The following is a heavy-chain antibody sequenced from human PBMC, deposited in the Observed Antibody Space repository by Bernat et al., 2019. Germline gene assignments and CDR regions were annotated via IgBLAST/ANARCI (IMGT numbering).Heavy chain of an antibody. D-gene: IGHD4-23*01. Sequence: QVQLQESGPGLVKPSEILSLTCAVSGCSITIGYYWGWIRQPPGRGLEWIGSIYHSGSTFYNPSLKSRVTISVDTSKNQFSLKLTSVTAPDTAVYYCATVGGNRYFDYWGQGTLVTVSS. CDR2: IYHSGST. CDR1: GCSITIGYY. CDR3: ATVGGNRYFDY. V-gene: IGHV4-38-2*01. J-gene: IGHJ4*02.